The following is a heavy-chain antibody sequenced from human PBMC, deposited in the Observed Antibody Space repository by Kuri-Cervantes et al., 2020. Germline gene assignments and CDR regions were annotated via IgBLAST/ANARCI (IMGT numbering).Heavy chain of an antibody. Sequence: GGSLRLSCAASGFTFSSYAMSWVRQAPGKGLEWVSAISGSGGSTYYLDSVKGRFTISRENAKNSLYLQMDSLRAGDTAVYYCARALDYDSSGYRHGYYYYSMDVWGQGTTVTVSS. V-gene: IGHV3-23*01. CDR2: ISGSGGST. D-gene: IGHD3-22*01. J-gene: IGHJ6*02. CDR1: GFTFSSYA. CDR3: ARALDYDSSGYRHGYYYYSMDV.